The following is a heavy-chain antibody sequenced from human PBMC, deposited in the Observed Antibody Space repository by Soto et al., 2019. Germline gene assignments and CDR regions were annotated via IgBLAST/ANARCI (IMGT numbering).Heavy chain of an antibody. V-gene: IGHV1-18*01. D-gene: IGHD6-19*01. Sequence: QVQLVQSGGEVKKPGASVKVSCKGSGYTFARYGVSWVRQATGQGLEWMGWISLYNGNTNYARKVQGRVTMTADTSTSTAYMELRSLRSDDTAVYYCARVIAVAGNTHFRMDVWGQGTTVTVSS. CDR2: ISLYNGNT. CDR3: ARVIAVAGNTHFRMDV. J-gene: IGHJ6*02. CDR1: GYTFARYG.